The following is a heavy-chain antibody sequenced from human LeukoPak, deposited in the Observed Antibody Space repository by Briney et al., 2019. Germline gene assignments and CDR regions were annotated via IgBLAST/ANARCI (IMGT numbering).Heavy chain of an antibody. D-gene: IGHD4-17*01. CDR2: ISWDAGST. CDR3: ANDGGGRYGDYYFDS. Sequence: PGGSLRLSCAASGFTFDDSAMHWVRQPPGKGLEWVSFISWDAGSTYYAGSVKGRFTISRDNSKNSLYLQMHSLRVEDTTLYYCANDGGGRYGDYYFDSWGQGTLVTLSS. J-gene: IGHJ4*02. CDR1: GFTFDDSA. V-gene: IGHV3-43D*04.